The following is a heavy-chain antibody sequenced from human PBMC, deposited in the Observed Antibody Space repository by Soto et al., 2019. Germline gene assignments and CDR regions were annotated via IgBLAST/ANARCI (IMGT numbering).Heavy chain of an antibody. CDR1: GFTFRNYA. Sequence: PGGSVRLSCAASGFTFRNYAMSWVRQAPGKGLEWVSTISGSGGNTHYADSVKGRFTISRDNSKNTLFLQMTSLRAEDTAVYYCAKDPYYDSSGYLSPMPYYFDYWGQGTLVTVSS. J-gene: IGHJ4*02. CDR3: AKDPYYDSSGYLSPMPYYFDY. CDR2: ISGSGGNT. D-gene: IGHD3-22*01. V-gene: IGHV3-23*01.